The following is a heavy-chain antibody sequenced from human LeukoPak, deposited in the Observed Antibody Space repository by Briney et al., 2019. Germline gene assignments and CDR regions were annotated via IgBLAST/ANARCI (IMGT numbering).Heavy chain of an antibody. CDR2: INKDGGEK. CDR1: GFTFSSYW. CDR3: ARDPQTIAAGGTLDY. V-gene: IGHV3-7*01. J-gene: IGHJ4*02. Sequence: GGSLRLSCAASGFTFSSYWMSWVRQAPGKGLEWVANINKDGGEKYYVDSVKGRFTISRDNSKNTLYLQMNSLRTEDTAVYYCARDPQTIAAGGTLDYWGQGTLVTVSS. D-gene: IGHD6-13*01.